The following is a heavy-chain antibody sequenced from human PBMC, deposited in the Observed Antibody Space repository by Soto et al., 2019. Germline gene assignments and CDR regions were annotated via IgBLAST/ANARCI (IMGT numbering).Heavy chain of an antibody. V-gene: IGHV1-69*12. CDR2: IIPLFRTP. D-gene: IGHD3-3*02. CDR3: ARDKGRQQLGGNYYYITDI. J-gene: IGHJ6*02. CDR1: GGTFSSSA. Sequence: QVQLVQSGAEVKKPGSSVKVSCKASGGTFSSSAFSWVRQVPGQGLEWMGGIIPLFRTPDYGQRFQGRVTITADESAGTVYMELRGLRSEDTAVYFCARDKGRQQLGGNYYYITDIWGQGTTVTVSS.